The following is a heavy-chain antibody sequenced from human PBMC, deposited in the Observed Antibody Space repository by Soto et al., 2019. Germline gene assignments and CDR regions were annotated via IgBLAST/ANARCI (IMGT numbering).Heavy chain of an antibody. V-gene: IGHV4-4*07. CDR1: GGSISKFY. CDR2: VYATGTT. Sequence: PSETLSLTCNVSGGSISKFYWAWIRKTAGNGLEWMGRVYATGTTDYNPSLRSRVAMSVDISKKTFSLRLRSVTGADSGVYYCVRDGSKSIRDWFDPWGQGILVTASS. D-gene: IGHD2-21*01. J-gene: IGHJ5*02. CDR3: VRDGSKSIRDWFDP.